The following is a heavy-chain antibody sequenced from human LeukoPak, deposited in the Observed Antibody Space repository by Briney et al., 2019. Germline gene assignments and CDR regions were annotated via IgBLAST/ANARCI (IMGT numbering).Heavy chain of an antibody. CDR2: IYTSGST. CDR1: GGSLSSGSYY. V-gene: IGHV4-61*02. J-gene: IGHJ5*02. Sequence: SETLSLTCTVSGGSLSSGSYYWSWIRQPAGKGLEWIGRIYTSGSTNYNPSLKSRVTISVDTSKNQFSLKLSSVTAADTAVYYCARERRGTTGTYNWFDPWGQGTLVTVSS. D-gene: IGHD1-1*01. CDR3: ARERRGTTGTYNWFDP.